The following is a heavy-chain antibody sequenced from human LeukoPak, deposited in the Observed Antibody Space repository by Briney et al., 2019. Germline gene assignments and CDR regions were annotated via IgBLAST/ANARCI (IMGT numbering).Heavy chain of an antibody. CDR2: ISSSSSII. V-gene: IGHV3-48*04. CDR3: AREGGDGYNMGFDY. CDR1: GFTFSYYS. J-gene: IGHJ4*02. Sequence: PGGSLRLSCAASGFTFSYYSMNWVRQAPGKGLEWVSYISSSSSIIYYADSVKGRFTISRDNAKNSLYLQMNSLRAEDTAVYYCAREGGDGYNMGFDYWGQGTLVTVSS. D-gene: IGHD5-24*01.